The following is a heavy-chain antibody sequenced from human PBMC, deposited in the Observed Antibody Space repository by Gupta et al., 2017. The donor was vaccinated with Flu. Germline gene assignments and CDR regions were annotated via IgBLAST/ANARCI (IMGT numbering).Heavy chain of an antibody. D-gene: IGHD6-13*01. J-gene: IGHJ4*02. V-gene: IGHV3-9*01. CDR1: GFTFDDYA. CDR2: ISWNSGSI. CDR3: AKDGVIGRAAAGPFDY. Sequence: EVQLVESGGGLVQPGMSLRLSCAASGFTFDDYAMHWVRQAPGKGLEWVSGISWNSGSIGYADSVKGRVTISRDNAKNSLYLQMNSLRAEETALYYCAKDGVIGRAAAGPFDYWGQGTLVTVSS.